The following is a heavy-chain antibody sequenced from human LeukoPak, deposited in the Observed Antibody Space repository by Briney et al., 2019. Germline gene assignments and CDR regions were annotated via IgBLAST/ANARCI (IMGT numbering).Heavy chain of an antibody. CDR1: GYTLTELS. D-gene: IGHD3-22*01. V-gene: IGHV1-24*01. Sequence: ASVKVSCKVSGYTLTELSMHWVRQAPGKGLEWMGGFDPEDGETIYAQKFQGRVTMTEDTSTDTAYMELSSLRSEDTAVYYCATDPSYYDSSGSLVYWGQGTLVTVSS. CDR2: FDPEDGET. CDR3: ATDPSYYDSSGSLVY. J-gene: IGHJ4*02.